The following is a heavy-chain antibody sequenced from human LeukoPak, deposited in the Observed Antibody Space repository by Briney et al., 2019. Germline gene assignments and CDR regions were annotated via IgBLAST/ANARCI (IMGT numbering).Heavy chain of an antibody. CDR1: GFTFSNAW. D-gene: IGHD6-19*01. Sequence: GGSLRLSCAASGFTFSNAWMSWVRQAPGKGLEWVGRIKSKTDGGTTDYAAPVKGRFTISRDDSKNTLYLQMNSLKTEDTAVYYCTTAAGSGWYVPRDYWGQGTLVTVSS. CDR3: TTAAGSGWYVPRDY. CDR2: IKSKTDGGTT. V-gene: IGHV3-15*01. J-gene: IGHJ4*02.